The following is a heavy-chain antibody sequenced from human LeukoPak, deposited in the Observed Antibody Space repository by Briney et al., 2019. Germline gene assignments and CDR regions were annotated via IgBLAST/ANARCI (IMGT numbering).Heavy chain of an antibody. V-gene: IGHV1-46*01. CDR3: ARDRDPDLYYYDSSGYRDAFDI. CDR1: GYTFISHL. D-gene: IGHD3-22*01. J-gene: IGHJ3*02. Sequence: GASVKVSCKASGYTFISHLIHWVRQAPGARLEWMGMIDPSGGSTNYAQKFQVRVTMTRDLSTSTVYMELSSLRSEDTAVYYCARDRDPDLYYYDSSGYRDAFDIWGQGTMVTVSS. CDR2: IDPSGGST.